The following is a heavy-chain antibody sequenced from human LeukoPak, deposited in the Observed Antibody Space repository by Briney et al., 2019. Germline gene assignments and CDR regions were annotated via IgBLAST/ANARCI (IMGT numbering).Heavy chain of an antibody. Sequence: SETLSLTCTVSGGSISSYYWSWIRQPPGKGLEWIGYIYYSGSTNYNPSLKSRVTISVDTSKNQFSLKLSSVTAADTAVYYCARLEYYDFWSGYYPPPRDYYGMDVWGQGTTVTVSS. CDR3: ARLEYYDFWSGYYPPPRDYYGMDV. V-gene: IGHV4-59*08. CDR1: GGSISSYY. CDR2: IYYSGST. D-gene: IGHD3-3*01. J-gene: IGHJ6*02.